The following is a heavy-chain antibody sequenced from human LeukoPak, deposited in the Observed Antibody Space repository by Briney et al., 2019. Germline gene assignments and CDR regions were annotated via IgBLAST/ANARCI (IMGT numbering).Heavy chain of an antibody. CDR1: GFTFSSYA. CDR2: VSASGDST. Sequence: GGSLRLSCAASGFTFSSYAMSWVRQAPGKGLAWISTVSASGDSTSYADSVKGWFTISRDNSKSTPYLQMTSLRAEDSAFFYCTKRTDSTGSRASAFDVWGQGTVVTVSS. CDR3: TKRTDSTGSRASAFDV. J-gene: IGHJ3*01. V-gene: IGHV3-23*01. D-gene: IGHD2/OR15-2a*01.